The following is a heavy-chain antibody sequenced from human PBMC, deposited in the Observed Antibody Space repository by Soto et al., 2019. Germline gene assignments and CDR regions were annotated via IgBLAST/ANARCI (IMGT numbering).Heavy chain of an antibody. J-gene: IGHJ6*04. V-gene: IGHV1-18*01. D-gene: IGHD4-17*01. CDR1: GNSFSSFV. Sequence: QVYMVQSGGELKKPGASVKVSCRASGNSFSSFVISWVRQAPGQGLEWMGWISASNGDTNYAQKFQGRVIMTTDTSTNTAYMEVGSMTPDDTDVSYCARRGASGDSTCKIDVWGKGTTVTVSS. CDR3: ARRGASGDSTCKIDV. CDR2: ISASNGDT.